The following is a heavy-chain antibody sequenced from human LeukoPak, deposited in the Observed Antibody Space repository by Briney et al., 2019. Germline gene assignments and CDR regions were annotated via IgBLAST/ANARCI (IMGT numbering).Heavy chain of an antibody. Sequence: GGSLRLSCAASGFIFSNYGMHWVRQAPGKGLEWVAFIRYDESNKFYADSVKGRFTISRDNSKNILFLQMNSLRAEDTAVYYCSTMQWLEGVDWFDPWGQGTLVTVSS. V-gene: IGHV3-30*02. CDR1: GFIFSNYG. CDR2: IRYDESNK. D-gene: IGHD6-19*01. CDR3: STMQWLEGVDWFDP. J-gene: IGHJ5*02.